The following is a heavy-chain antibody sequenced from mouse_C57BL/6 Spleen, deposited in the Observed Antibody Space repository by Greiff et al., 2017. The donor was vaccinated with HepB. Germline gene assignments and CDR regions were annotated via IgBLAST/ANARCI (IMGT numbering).Heavy chain of an antibody. J-gene: IGHJ2*01. V-gene: IGHV5-16*01. CDR1: GFTFSDYY. Sequence: EVKVVESEGGLVQPGSSMKLSCTASGFTFSDYYMAWVRQVPEKGLEWVANINYDGSSTYYLDSLKSRFIISRDNAKNILYLQMSSLKSEDTATYYCARSGQLRFYFDYWGQGTTLTVSS. CDR3: ARSGQLRFYFDY. D-gene: IGHD3-2*02. CDR2: INYDGSST.